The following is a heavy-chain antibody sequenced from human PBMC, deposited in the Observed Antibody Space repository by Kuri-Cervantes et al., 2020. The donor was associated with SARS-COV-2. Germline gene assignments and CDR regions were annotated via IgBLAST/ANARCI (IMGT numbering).Heavy chain of an antibody. Sequence: ESLKISCAASGFTFSSYSMNWVRQAPGKGLEWVGEINRSGSTNYNPSLKSRVTISVDTSKNQFSLKLSSVTAADTAVYYCAREDVSAFDIWGQGTMVTVSS. V-gene: IGHV4-34*01. J-gene: IGHJ3*02. CDR1: GFTFSSYS. CDR3: AREDVSAFDI. D-gene: IGHD3-16*01. CDR2: INRSGST.